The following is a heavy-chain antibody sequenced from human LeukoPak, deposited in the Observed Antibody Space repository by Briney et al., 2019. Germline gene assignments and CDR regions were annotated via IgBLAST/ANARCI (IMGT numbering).Heavy chain of an antibody. J-gene: IGHJ4*02. CDR3: AREGVSAYDSSGYLGY. CDR2: IYSGGST. D-gene: IGHD3-22*01. V-gene: IGHV3-53*01. CDR1: GFTVSSNY. Sequence: PGGSLRLSCAASGFTVSSNYMSWVRQAPGKGLEWVSVIYSGGSTYYADSVKGRFTISRDNSKNTLYLQMNSLRAEDTAVYYCAREGVSAYDSSGYLGYWGQGTLVTVSS.